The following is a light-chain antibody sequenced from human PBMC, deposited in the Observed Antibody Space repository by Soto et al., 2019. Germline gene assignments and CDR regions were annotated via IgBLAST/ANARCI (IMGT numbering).Light chain of an antibody. CDR3: IRPLQTPHT. V-gene: IGKV2-28*01. CDR2: LAS. CDR1: QSLLYSNGNNY. J-gene: IGKJ2*01. Sequence: DIVMTQSPLSLPVTPGEPASISCRSSQSLLYSNGNNYLDWYLQKPGPSPQLLIYLASSRASGVPDRFSGSGSGTDFTLKISRVEAEHVGVYYCIRPLQTPHTFGQGTKLEIK.